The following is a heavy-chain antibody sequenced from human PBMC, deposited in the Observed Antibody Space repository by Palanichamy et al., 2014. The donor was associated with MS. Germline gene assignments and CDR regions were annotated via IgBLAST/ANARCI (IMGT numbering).Heavy chain of an antibody. CDR1: GYTFSTNW. V-gene: IGHV5-51*01. D-gene: IGHD4-11*01. J-gene: IGHJ4*02. CDR2: IFPADSDA. CDR3: ARPGYSSFGFDS. Sequence: EVQLVQSGAEVKXPGESLKISCEASGYTFSTNWIAWVRQMPGKGLECVGIIFPADSDARYSPSFQGQVTISADKSINTAYLQWNSLKASDTAMYYCARPGYSSFGFDSWGQGTLVTVS.